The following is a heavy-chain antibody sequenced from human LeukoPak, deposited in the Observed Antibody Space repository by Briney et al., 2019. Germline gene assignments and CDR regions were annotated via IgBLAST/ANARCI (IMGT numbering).Heavy chain of an antibody. J-gene: IGHJ3*02. Sequence: SETLSLTCAVYGGSFSGYYWGWIRQPPGKGLEWIGSIYYSGSTYYNPSLKSRVTISVDTSKNQFSLKLSSVTAADTAVYYCARTPPPEWELLLSLAFDIWGQGTMVTVSS. CDR1: GGSFSGYY. CDR2: IYYSGST. V-gene: IGHV4-39*01. CDR3: ARTPPPEWELLLSLAFDI. D-gene: IGHD1-26*01.